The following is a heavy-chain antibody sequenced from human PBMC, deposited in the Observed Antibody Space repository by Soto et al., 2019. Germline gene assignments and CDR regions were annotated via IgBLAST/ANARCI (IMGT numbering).Heavy chain of an antibody. V-gene: IGHV3-74*01. D-gene: IGHD5-18*01. CDR3: GRGGSDSPMAPGY. Sequence: GGSLRLSCAASGFTFSSYWMHWVRHAPGKGLVWVSRINPDASATHYADSVKGRFTISRDNAKNTLYLQMNSLRAEDTAVFYCGRGGSDSPMAPGYWGQGTLVTVSS. J-gene: IGHJ4*02. CDR2: INPDASAT. CDR1: GFTFSSYW.